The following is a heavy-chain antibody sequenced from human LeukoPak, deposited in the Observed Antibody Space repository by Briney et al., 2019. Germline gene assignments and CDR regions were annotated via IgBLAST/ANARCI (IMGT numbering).Heavy chain of an antibody. V-gene: IGHV1-69*04. CDR1: GGTFSSYA. J-gene: IGHJ4*02. Sequence: SVKVSCKASGGTFSSYAISWVRQAPGQGLEWMGRIIPIVDITNYAQKFQGRVTITADKFTSTAYMELSSLRSEDTAVYYCASALKDYYDSSGYHGDYFDYWDQGTQVTVSS. CDR2: IIPIVDIT. CDR3: ASALKDYYDSSGYHGDYFDY. D-gene: IGHD3-22*01.